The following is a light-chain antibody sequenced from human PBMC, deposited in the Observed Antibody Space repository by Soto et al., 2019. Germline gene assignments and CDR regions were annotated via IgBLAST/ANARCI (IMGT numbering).Light chain of an antibody. J-gene: IGKJ4*01. CDR3: QQLSMYPST. V-gene: IGKV3-11*01. Sequence: EIVLTQSPATLSLSPGERSTLSCRASQIVSSYLAWYQQKPGQAPRLLIYDASNRATGIPARFSGSGSGTDFALTITSLQAEDFATYYCQQLSMYPSTFGGGTKVDI. CDR2: DAS. CDR1: QIVSSY.